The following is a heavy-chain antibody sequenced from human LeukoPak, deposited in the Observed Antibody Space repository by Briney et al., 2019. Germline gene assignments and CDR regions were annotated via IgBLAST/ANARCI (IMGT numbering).Heavy chain of an antibody. D-gene: IGHD3-3*01. CDR3: ARHRSGSFDS. Sequence: PSETLSLTCTVSGGSVSEYYWSWIRQPPGKGLEWIGSSYNSGSTNYNPSLKSRVTISVDTSKNQLSLRLSSVTAADTAVYYCARHRSGSFDSWGQGTLVTVSS. V-gene: IGHV4-59*08. J-gene: IGHJ4*02. CDR1: GGSVSEYY. CDR2: SYNSGST.